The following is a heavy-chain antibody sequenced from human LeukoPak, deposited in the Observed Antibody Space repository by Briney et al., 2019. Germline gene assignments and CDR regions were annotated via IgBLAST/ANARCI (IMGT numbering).Heavy chain of an antibody. CDR3: ARGGLPGGFDY. Sequence: PGGSLRLSCAASGFTLSNSWMFWVRQGPGKGLVWVSDINNDGSRISYADSVKGRFTISRDGAKNTLFLQMNSLRAEDTVVYYCARGGLPGGFDYWGQGTLVTVSS. J-gene: IGHJ4*02. V-gene: IGHV3-74*01. CDR1: GFTLSNSW. CDR2: INNDGSRI. D-gene: IGHD7-27*01.